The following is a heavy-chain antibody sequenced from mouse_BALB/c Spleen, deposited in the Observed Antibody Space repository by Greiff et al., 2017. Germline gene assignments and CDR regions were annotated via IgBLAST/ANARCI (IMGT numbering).Heavy chain of an antibody. V-gene: IGHV5-6-4*01. CDR1: GFTFSSYT. CDR3: TRDFYGSSPYWYFDV. CDR2: ISSGGSYT. J-gene: IGHJ1*01. Sequence: EVHLVESGGGLVKPGGSLKLSCAASGFTFSSYTMSWVRQTPEKRLEWVATISSGGSYTYYPDSVKGRFTISRDNAKNTLYLQMSSLKSEDTAMYYCTRDFYGSSPYWYFDVWGAGTTVTVSS. D-gene: IGHD1-1*01.